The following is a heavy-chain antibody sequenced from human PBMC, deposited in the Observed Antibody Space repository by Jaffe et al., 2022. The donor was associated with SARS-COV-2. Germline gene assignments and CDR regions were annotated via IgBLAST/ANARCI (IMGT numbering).Heavy chain of an antibody. CDR1: GFTLSDHY. CDR2: TRNKVRSYTT. V-gene: IGHV3-72*01. J-gene: IGHJ4*02. CDR3: VRIVNDVVED. Sequence: EVQLVESGGGLVQPGGSLRLSCAASGFTLSDHYMDWVRQAPGKGLEWVGRTRNKVRSYTTEYAASVKGRFTISRDGSENSLYLQMNSLKNEDTAVYYCVRIVNDVVEDWGQGTLVTVFS. D-gene: IGHD1-1*01.